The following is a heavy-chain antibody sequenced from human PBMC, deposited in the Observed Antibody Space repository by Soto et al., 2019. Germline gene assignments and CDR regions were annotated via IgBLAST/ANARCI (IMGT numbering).Heavy chain of an antibody. D-gene: IGHD1-20*01. CDR2: IKQDGSEK. Sequence: PGGYLRISCAASGFTFSNHWINWIRQTPGRGLEWLAVIKQDGSEKYYVDSVKGRFTVSRDNAMNSAYLQMNSLRVDDTAVYYCVRDWYMDYWGEGT. CDR3: VRDWYMDY. CDR1: GFTFSNHW. J-gene: IGHJ4*02. V-gene: IGHV3-7*04.